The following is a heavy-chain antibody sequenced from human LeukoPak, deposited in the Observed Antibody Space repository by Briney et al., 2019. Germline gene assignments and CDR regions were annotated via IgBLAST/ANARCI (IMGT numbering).Heavy chain of an antibody. CDR2: IKQDGSEK. J-gene: IGHJ4*02. Sequence: GGSLRLSCAASGFTFSSYGMHWVRQAPGKGLEWVANIKQDGSEKYYVDSVKGRFTISRDNAKNSLYLQMNSLRAEDTAVYYCARGRLGHFDYWGQGTLVTVSS. CDR1: GFTFSSYG. V-gene: IGHV3-7*03. CDR3: ARGRLGHFDY.